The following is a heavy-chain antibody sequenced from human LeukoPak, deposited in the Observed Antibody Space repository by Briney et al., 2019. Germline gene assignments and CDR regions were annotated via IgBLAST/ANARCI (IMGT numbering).Heavy chain of an antibody. Sequence: GGSLRLSCAASGFTFSSYAMHWVHQAPGKGLEWVAVISYDGSNKYYADSVKGRFTISRDNSKNTLYLQMNSLRAEDTAVYYCARDRAGDPYYYYGMDVWGQGTTVTVSS. D-gene: IGHD4-17*01. CDR2: ISYDGSNK. CDR3: ARDRAGDPYYYYGMDV. V-gene: IGHV3-30-3*01. CDR1: GFTFSSYA. J-gene: IGHJ6*02.